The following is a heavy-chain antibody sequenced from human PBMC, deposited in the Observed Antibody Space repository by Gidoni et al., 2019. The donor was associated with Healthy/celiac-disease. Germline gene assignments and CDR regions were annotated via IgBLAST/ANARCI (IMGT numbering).Heavy chain of an antibody. CDR1: GFSLSTSGVG. CDR2: IYWNDDK. Sequence: QITLKESGPTLVKPTQTLTLTCTFSGFSLSTSGVGVGWIRQPPGKALEWLALIYWNDDKRYSPSLKSRLTITKDTSKNQVVLTMTNMDPVDTATYYCAHALGPTWYFDYWGQGTLVTVSS. J-gene: IGHJ4*02. CDR3: AHALGPTWYFDY. V-gene: IGHV2-5*01.